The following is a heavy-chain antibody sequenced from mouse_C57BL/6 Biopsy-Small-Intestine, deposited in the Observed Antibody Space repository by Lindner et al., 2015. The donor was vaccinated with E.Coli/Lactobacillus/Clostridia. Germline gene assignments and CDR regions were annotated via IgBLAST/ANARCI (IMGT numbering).Heavy chain of an antibody. V-gene: IGHV1-42*01. CDR3: TRRASTGFCDY. J-gene: IGHJ2*01. CDR1: GYSFTGYY. CDR2: IYPSTGDT. Sequence: VQLQESGPELVKPGASVKIPCKASGYSFTGYYMNWVKQSPEKSLEWIGEIYPSTGDTTYNQKFKAKATLTVDKSSSTAYMQLMSLTSEDSAVYYCTRRASTGFCDYWGQGTTLTVSS. D-gene: IGHD3-2*02.